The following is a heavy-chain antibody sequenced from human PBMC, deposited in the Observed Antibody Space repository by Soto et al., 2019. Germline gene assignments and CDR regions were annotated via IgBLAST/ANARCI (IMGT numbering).Heavy chain of an antibody. Sequence: SEILSLTCAVSGDSISSGGYSWTWIRQQPGKGLEWIGYIYHTGSTHYNPSLESRVTISVDTSKNQFSLNLESVTAADTAVYYSARDRRPYGDYCFDYWGQGTLVTVSS. V-gene: IGHV4-30-2*01. CDR2: IYHTGST. CDR1: GDSISSGGYS. J-gene: IGHJ4*02. D-gene: IGHD4-17*01. CDR3: ARDRRPYGDYCFDY.